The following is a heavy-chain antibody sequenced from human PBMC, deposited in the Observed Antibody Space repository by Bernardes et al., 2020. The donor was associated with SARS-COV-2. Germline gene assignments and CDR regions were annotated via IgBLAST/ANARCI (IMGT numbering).Heavy chain of an antibody. V-gene: IGHV1-18*01. CDR2: ISSYNGNA. J-gene: IGHJ6*02. D-gene: IGHD3-3*01. CDR1: GYIFTTYG. CDR3: ARVTGNVLRFFDWLPGGDSFALDV. Sequence: ASVKVSCKASGYIFTTYGISWIRQAPGEGLEWMGWISSYNGNAIYAQKFQGRVTMTTDTATSTAYMELRSLRSDDTAVYYCARVTGNVLRFFDWLPGGDSFALDVSGQGTTVTVSS.